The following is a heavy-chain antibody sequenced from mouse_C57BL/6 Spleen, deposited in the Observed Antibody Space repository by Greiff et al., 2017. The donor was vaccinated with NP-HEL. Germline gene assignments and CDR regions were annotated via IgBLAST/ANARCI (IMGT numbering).Heavy chain of an antibody. J-gene: IGHJ2*01. CDR2: IYPRSGNT. Sequence: VQLQQSGAELARPGASVKLSCKASGYTFTSYGISWVKQRTGQGLEWIGEIYPRSGNTYYNEKFKGKATLTADKSSSTAYMELRSLTSEDSSVYFCASRVTTVVAPDYWGQGTTRTVSS. D-gene: IGHD1-1*01. CDR3: ASRVTTVVAPDY. CDR1: GYTFTSYG. V-gene: IGHV1-81*01.